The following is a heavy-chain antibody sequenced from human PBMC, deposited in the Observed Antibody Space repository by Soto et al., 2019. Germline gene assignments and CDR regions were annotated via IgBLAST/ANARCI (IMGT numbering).Heavy chain of an antibody. J-gene: IGHJ5*02. CDR2: IIPIFGTA. D-gene: IGHD2-21*02. Sequence: ASVKVSCKASGGTFTSYAITWVQQAPGQGLEWMGGIIPIFGTANYAQKFQGRVTITADKSTSTAYMELSSLRSEDTAVYYCARGGMGVVVTATKFDPWGQGTLVTVSS. CDR3: ARGGMGVVVTATKFDP. CDR1: GGTFTSYA. V-gene: IGHV1-69*06.